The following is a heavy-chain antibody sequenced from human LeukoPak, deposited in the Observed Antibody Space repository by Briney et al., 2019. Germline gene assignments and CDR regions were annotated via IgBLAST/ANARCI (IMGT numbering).Heavy chain of an antibody. D-gene: IGHD2-8*01. CDR1: GFTFSSYS. CDR3: ARALIGYYFDY. V-gene: IGHV3-48*04. CDR2: ISSSGSTI. Sequence: GGSLRLSCAASGFTFSSYSMNWVRQAPGKGLEWISYISSSGSTIYYADSVKGRFTISRDNAKNSLYLQMNSLRAEDTAVYYCARALIGYYFDYWGQGTLVTVSS. J-gene: IGHJ4*02.